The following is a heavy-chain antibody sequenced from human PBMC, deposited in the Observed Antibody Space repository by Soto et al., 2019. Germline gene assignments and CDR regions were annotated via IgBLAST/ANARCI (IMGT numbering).Heavy chain of an antibody. Sequence: KTSETLSLTCAVYGGSFSGYCWSWIRQPPGKGLEWIGEINHSGSTNYNPSLKSRVTVSVDTSKNQFSLKLSSVTAADTAVYYCARDLLGAAYWYFDLWGRGTLVTV. CDR3: ARDLLGAAYWYFDL. J-gene: IGHJ2*01. CDR1: GGSFSGYC. CDR2: INHSGST. D-gene: IGHD1-26*01. V-gene: IGHV4-34*01.